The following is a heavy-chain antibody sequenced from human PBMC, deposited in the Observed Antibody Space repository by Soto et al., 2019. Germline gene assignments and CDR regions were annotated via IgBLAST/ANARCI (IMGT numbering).Heavy chain of an antibody. D-gene: IGHD2-2*01. Sequence: PGGSLRLSRAASGFTFSSYSMNWVRQAPGKGLEWVSYISSGSSTIYYADSVKGRFTISRDNAKNSLYLQMDSLRAEDTAVYYATRSAYMDVWGTGTTVTVSS. J-gene: IGHJ6*03. CDR1: GFTFSSYS. CDR2: ISSGSSTI. V-gene: IGHV3-48*01. CDR3: TRSAYMDV.